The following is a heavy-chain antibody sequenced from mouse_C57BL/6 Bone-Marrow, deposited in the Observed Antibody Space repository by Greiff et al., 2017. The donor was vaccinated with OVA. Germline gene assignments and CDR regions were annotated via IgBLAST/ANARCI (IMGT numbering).Heavy chain of an antibody. J-gene: IGHJ3*01. CDR2: IYPRSGNT. CDR3: AGFLDGYYVGFAY. CDR1: GYTFTSYG. V-gene: IGHV1-81*01. Sequence: VQLQESGAELARPGASVKLSCKASGYTFTSYGIRWVKQRPGQGLEWIGEIYPRSGNTYYNEKFKGKATLTADKSSSTAYMELRSLTSEGSAVYLCAGFLDGYYVGFAYWGKGTLVTVSA. D-gene: IGHD2-3*01.